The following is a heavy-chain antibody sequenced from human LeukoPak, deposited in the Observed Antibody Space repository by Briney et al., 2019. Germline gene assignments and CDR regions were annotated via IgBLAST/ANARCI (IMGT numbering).Heavy chain of an antibody. J-gene: IGHJ4*02. CDR1: GYSINSGYY. D-gene: IGHD2-2*01. CDR2: IYHSGST. CDR3: ARHGPIVVVDY. Sequence: PSETLSLTCAVSGYSINSGYYWGWIRQPPGKGLERIGSIYHSGSTYYNPSLKSRVTISVDTSKNQFSLKLSSVTAADTAVYYCARHGPIVVVDYWGQGTLVTVSS. V-gene: IGHV4-38-2*01.